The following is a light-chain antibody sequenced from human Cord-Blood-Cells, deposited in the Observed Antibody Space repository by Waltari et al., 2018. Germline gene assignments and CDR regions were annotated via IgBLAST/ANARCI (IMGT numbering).Light chain of an antibody. CDR3: CSYAGSSTFEV. CDR1: SSDVGSYNL. Sequence: QSALTPPASVSGSPGQSNTIPCTGTSSDVGSYNLVSWYQQHPGKAPKLMIYEGSKRPSGVSNRFSGSKSGNTASLTITGLQAEDEADYYCCSYAGSSTFEVFGGGTKLTVL. CDR2: EGS. J-gene: IGLJ2*01. V-gene: IGLV2-23*03.